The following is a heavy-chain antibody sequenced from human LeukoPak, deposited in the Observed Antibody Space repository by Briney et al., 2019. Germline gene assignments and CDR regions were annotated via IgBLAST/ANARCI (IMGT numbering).Heavy chain of an antibody. CDR2: INHSEST. CDR3: ARVPARPETAVGYYFDY. Sequence: SETLSLTCAVYGGSFSGYYWSWIRQPPGKGLEWIGEINHSESTNYNPSLKSRVTISVDTSKNQFSLKLSSVTAADTAVYYCARVPARPETAVGYYFDYWGQGTLVTVSS. V-gene: IGHV4-34*01. J-gene: IGHJ4*02. D-gene: IGHD5-18*01. CDR1: GGSFSGYY.